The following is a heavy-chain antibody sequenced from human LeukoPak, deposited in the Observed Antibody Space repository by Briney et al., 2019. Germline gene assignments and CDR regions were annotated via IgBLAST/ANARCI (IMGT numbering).Heavy chain of an antibody. J-gene: IGHJ4*02. V-gene: IGHV3-48*01. Sequence: QPGGSLRLSCAASGFTFSSYSMNWVRQAPGKGLEWVSYISSSSSTIYYADSVKGRFTISRDNAKNSLYLQMNSLRAEDTAVYYCARVSPDFWSDVGGPIDYWGQGTLVTVSS. CDR2: ISSSSSTI. CDR1: GFTFSSYS. CDR3: ARVSPDFWSDVGGPIDY. D-gene: IGHD3-3*01.